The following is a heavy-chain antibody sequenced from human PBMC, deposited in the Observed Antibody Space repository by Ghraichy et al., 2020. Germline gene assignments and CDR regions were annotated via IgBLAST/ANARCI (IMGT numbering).Heavy chain of an antibody. CDR3: ARDSYCTNGVCYTPAYYYYGMDV. Sequence: GGSLRLSCAASGFTFSSYGMHWVRQAPGKGLEWVAVIWYDGSNKYYADSVKGRFIISRDNSKNTLYLQMNSLRAEDTAVYYCARDSYCTNGVCYTPAYYYYGMDVWGQGTTVTVSS. CDR1: GFTFSSYG. D-gene: IGHD2-8*01. V-gene: IGHV3-33*01. CDR2: IWYDGSNK. J-gene: IGHJ6*02.